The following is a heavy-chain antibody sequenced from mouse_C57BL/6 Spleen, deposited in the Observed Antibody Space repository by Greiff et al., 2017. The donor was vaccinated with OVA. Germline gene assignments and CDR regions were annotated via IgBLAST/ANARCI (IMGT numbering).Heavy chain of an antibody. J-gene: IGHJ1*03. Sequence: EVKLQQSGPVLVKPGASVKMSCKASGYTFTDYYMNWVKQSHGKSLEWIGVINPYNGGTSYNQKFKGKATLTVDKSSSTAYMELNSLTSEDSAVYYCARPPPITTVGDWYFDVWGTGTTVTVSS. CDR1: GYTFTDYY. CDR3: ARPPPITTVGDWYFDV. CDR2: INPYNGGT. D-gene: IGHD1-1*01. V-gene: IGHV1-19*01.